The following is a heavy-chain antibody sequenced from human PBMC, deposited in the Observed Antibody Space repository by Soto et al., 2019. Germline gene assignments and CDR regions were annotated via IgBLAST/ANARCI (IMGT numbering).Heavy chain of an antibody. Sequence: EVQLVESGGGLVQPRGSLRVSCAASGFTFSSYSMSWVRQAPGKGLERVANIRHDGSGKFYVDSVKGRFTISRGNAQNSLYLQMNSLRAADTAAYYCVTDKGTMTMVRGARTQFDYWGQGTLVTVSS. D-gene: IGHD3-10*01. V-gene: IGHV3-7*01. J-gene: IGHJ4*02. CDR3: VTDKGTMTMVRGARTQFDY. CDR1: GFTFSSYS. CDR2: IRHDGSGK.